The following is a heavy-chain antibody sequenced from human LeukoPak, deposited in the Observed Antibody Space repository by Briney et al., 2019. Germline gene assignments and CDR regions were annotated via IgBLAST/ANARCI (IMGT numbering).Heavy chain of an antibody. Sequence: GASVKVSCKASGYTFTGYYMHWVRQAPGQGLEWMGWINPNSGGTNYAQKFQGRVTVTRDTSISTAYMELSRLRSDDTAVYYCARLGLTHYYDSSGYYYGGDYYGMDVWGQGTTVTVSS. J-gene: IGHJ6*02. D-gene: IGHD3-22*01. V-gene: IGHV1-2*02. CDR2: INPNSGGT. CDR1: GYTFTGYY. CDR3: ARLGLTHYYDSSGYYYGGDYYGMDV.